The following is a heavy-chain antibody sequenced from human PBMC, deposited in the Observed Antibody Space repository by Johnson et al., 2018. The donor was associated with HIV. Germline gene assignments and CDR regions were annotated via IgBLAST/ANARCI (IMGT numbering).Heavy chain of an antibody. D-gene: IGHD6-13*01. J-gene: IGHJ3*02. V-gene: IGHV3-11*04. CDR2: ISSSGSTI. CDR1: GITFSDYY. CDR3: AREHRRPSRSSSSLSGDAFDI. Sequence: QVQLVESGGGLVQPGGSLRLSCAASGITFSDYYMSWIRQAPGKGLEWVSYISSSGSTIYYADSVKGRFTISRDNSKNTLYLQMNSLRAEDTAVYYCAREHRRPSRSSSSLSGDAFDIWGQGTMVTVSS.